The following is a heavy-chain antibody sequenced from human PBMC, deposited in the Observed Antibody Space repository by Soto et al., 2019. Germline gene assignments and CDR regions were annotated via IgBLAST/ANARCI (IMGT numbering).Heavy chain of an antibody. CDR2: ILVGGST. J-gene: IGHJ3*02. D-gene: IGHD2-8*02. V-gene: IGHV3-23*01. CDR1: GFICSSYD. Sequence: GGPLRLSCAVSGFICSSYDMSWVRQAPGKGLEWVSTILVGGSTHYEDSVRGRFTISRDTSKNTVYLQMSSLTAGDTAVYYCAKATATGGGAFEICGQGTMVTVSS. CDR3: AKATATGGGAFEI.